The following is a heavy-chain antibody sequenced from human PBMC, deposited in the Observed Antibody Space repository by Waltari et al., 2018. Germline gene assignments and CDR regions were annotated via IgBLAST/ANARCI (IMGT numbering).Heavy chain of an antibody. J-gene: IGHJ4*02. V-gene: IGHV1-2*06. CDR3: ARESSSGNNYFDY. D-gene: IGHD6-19*01. CDR1: AYPFTPYQ. Sequence: QVQLVHSGTEVKQPGAPVKVACEASAYPFTPYQINRLRLAPGQGLEWMGRINSNSGTTNYAQKFKGRVTMTRDTSISTAYLELSSLRSDDTAVFYCARESSSGNNYFDYWGQGTLVTVSS. CDR2: INSNSGTT.